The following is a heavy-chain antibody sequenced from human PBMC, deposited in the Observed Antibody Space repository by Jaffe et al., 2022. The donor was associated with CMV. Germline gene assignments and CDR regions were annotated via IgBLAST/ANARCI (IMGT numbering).Heavy chain of an antibody. Sequence: QLQLQESGPGLVKPSETLSLTCTVSGGSISSSSYYWGWIRQPPGKGLEWIGSIYYSGSTYYNPSLKSRVTISVDTSKNQFSLKLSSVTAADTAVYYCARLTGDIVLMVYVGGANWFDPWGQGTLVTVSS. CDR3: ARLTGDIVLMVYVGGANWFDP. J-gene: IGHJ5*02. V-gene: IGHV4-39*01. CDR2: IYYSGST. CDR1: GGSISSSSYY. D-gene: IGHD2-8*01.